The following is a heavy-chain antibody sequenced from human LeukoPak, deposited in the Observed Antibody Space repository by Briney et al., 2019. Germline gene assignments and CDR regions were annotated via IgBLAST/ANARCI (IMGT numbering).Heavy chain of an antibody. D-gene: IGHD3-22*01. J-gene: IGHJ4*02. CDR1: GFTFSSYA. CDR2: ISGSDGYT. CDR3: AILWAYYYDSSGYSHSDY. Sequence: GGSLRLSCGASGFTFSSYAMSWVRQAPGKGLEWVSGISGSDGYTYYADSVKGRFTISRDNSKNTLSLQMNSLRAEDTAVYYCAILWAYYYDSSGYSHSDYWGQGTLVAVSS. V-gene: IGHV3-23*01.